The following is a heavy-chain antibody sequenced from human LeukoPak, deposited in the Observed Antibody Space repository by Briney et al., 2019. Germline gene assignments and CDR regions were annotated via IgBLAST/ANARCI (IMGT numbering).Heavy chain of an antibody. D-gene: IGHD2-2*01. CDR2: TYYRSTWYN. V-gene: IGHV6-1*01. CDR1: GDSVSSNSVT. J-gene: IGHJ5*02. Sequence: SQTLSLTCAISGDSVSSNSVTWNWIRQSPSRGLEWLGRTYYRSTWYNDYAVSVRGRITVNPDTPKNQFSLHLNSVTPEDTAVYYCARRLTQYDCFDPWGQGILVTVSS. CDR3: ARRLTQYDCFDP.